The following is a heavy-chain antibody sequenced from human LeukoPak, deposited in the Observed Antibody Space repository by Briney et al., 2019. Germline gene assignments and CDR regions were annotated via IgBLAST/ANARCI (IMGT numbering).Heavy chain of an antibody. J-gene: IGHJ4*02. CDR2: IYYSGST. CDR3: ARSEWELPYYFDY. V-gene: IGHV4-59*08. D-gene: IGHD1-26*01. CDR1: GGSISNY. Sequence: SETLSLTCTVSGGSISNYWSWSRQPPGKGLEWIGYIYYSGSTNYNPSLKSRVTISVDTSKNQFSLKLSSVTAADTAVYYCARSEWELPYYFDYWGQGTLVTVSS.